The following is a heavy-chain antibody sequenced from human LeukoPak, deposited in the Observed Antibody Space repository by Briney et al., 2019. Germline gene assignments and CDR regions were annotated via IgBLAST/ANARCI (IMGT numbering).Heavy chain of an antibody. CDR2: INHSGST. Sequence: PSETLSLTCAVYGGSFSGYYWSWIRQPPGKGLEWMGEINHSGSTKYNPSLKSRVTISVDTSTNQFSLKLTSVTAADTAVYYCARVPNQSKYSIGNYWGQGTLVTVSS. V-gene: IGHV4-34*01. J-gene: IGHJ4*02. CDR1: GGSFSGYY. D-gene: IGHD1-14*01. CDR3: ARVPNQSKYSIGNY.